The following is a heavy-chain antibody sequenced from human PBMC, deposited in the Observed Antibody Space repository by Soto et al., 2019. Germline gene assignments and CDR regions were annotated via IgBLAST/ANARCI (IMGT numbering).Heavy chain of an antibody. V-gene: IGHV1-2*04. CDR1: GYTFTGYY. CDR3: ARATYCSSTSCYYRYYFDY. Sequence: GASVKVSCKASGYTFTGYYMHWVRQAPGQGLEWMGWINPNSGGTNYAQKFQGWVTMTRDTSISTAYMELSRLRSDDTAVYYCARATYCSSTSCYYRYYFDYWGQGTLVTVSS. J-gene: IGHJ4*02. D-gene: IGHD2-2*01. CDR2: INPNSGGT.